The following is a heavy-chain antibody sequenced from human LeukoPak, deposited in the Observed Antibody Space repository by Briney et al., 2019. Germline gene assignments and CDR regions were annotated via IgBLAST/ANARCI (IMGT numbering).Heavy chain of an antibody. CDR3: ARDSSSWMFDY. CDR2: IYHSGST. D-gene: IGHD6-13*01. V-gene: IGHV4-38-2*02. J-gene: IGHJ4*02. CDR1: GYSISSGYY. Sequence: SETLSLTCAVSGYSISSGYYWGWIRQPPGKGLEWIGSIYHSGSTYYNPSLKSRVTISVDTSKNQFSLKLSSVTAADTAVYYRARDSSSWMFDYWGQGTLVTVSS.